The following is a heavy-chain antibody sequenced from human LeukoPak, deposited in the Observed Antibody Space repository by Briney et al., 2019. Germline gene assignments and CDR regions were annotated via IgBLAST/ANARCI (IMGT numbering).Heavy chain of an antibody. V-gene: IGHV3-9*01. CDR3: AKYGGIYPDAFDI. Sequence: GGSLRLPCAASGFTFDDYAMHWVRQAPGKGLEWVSGISWNSGSIGYADSVKGRFTISRDNAKNSLYLQMNSLRAEDTALYYCAKYGGIYPDAFDIWGQGTMVTVSS. D-gene: IGHD4-23*01. J-gene: IGHJ3*02. CDR1: GFTFDDYA. CDR2: ISWNSGSI.